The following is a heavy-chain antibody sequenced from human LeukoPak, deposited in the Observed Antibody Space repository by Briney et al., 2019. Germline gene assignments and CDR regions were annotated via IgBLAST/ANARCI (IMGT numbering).Heavy chain of an antibody. V-gene: IGHV3-30-3*01. CDR3: ARDPLAYGANSFDY. J-gene: IGHJ4*02. Sequence: GGSLRLSCAASGFTFSSYAMHWVRQAPGKGLEWVAVISYDGSNKYYADSVKGRFTISRDNSKNTLYLQMNCLRAEDTAVYYCARDPLAYGANSFDYWGQGTLVTVSS. D-gene: IGHD4-17*01. CDR2: ISYDGSNK. CDR1: GFTFSSYA.